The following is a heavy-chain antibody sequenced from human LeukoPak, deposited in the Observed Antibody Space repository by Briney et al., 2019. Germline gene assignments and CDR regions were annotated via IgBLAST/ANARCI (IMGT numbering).Heavy chain of an antibody. CDR2: IYTSGST. Sequence: SETLSLTCTVSGGSISSYYWSWIRQPAGKGLEWIGRIYTSGSTNYNPSLKSRVTMSVDTSKNQFSLKLSSVAAADTAVYYCARERGSSSWYELSFDYWGQGTLVTVSS. CDR1: GGSISSYY. J-gene: IGHJ4*02. V-gene: IGHV4-4*07. CDR3: ARERGSSSWYELSFDY. D-gene: IGHD6-13*01.